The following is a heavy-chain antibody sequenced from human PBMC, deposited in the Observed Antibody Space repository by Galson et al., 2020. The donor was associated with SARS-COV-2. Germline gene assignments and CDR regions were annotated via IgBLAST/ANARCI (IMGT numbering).Heavy chain of an antibody. V-gene: IGHV4-31*03. CDR1: GGSISSGGYY. D-gene: IGHD3-22*01. Sequence: ASETLSLTCTVSGGSISSGGYYWSWIRQHPGKGLEWIGYIYYSGSTYYNPSLKSRVTISVDTSKNQFSLKLSSVTAADTAVYYCARGRLGVVVITQLDYWGQGTLVTVSS. CDR3: ARGRLGVVVITQLDY. CDR2: IYYSGST. J-gene: IGHJ4*02.